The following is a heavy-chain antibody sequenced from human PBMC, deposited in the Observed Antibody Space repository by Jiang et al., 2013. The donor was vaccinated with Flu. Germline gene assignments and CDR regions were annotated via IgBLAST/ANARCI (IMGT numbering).Heavy chain of an antibody. Sequence: KASGYTFTSYAMNWVRQAPGQGLEWMGWINTNTGIPAYAQGFAGRFVFSLDTSVSTANLQISSLKAEDTAVYYCARDLREMETRDYYYYGMDVWGQGTTVTVSS. D-gene: IGHD5-24*01. CDR1: GYTFTSYA. CDR2: INTNTGIP. J-gene: IGHJ6*02. CDR3: ARDLREMETRDYYYYGMDV. V-gene: IGHV7-4-1*02.